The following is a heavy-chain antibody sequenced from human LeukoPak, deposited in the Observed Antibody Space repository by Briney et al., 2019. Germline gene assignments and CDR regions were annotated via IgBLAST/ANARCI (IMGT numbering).Heavy chain of an antibody. Sequence: GASVKVSCKASGYTFTGYYMHWVRQAPGQGLEWMGWINPNSGGTNYAQKFQGRVTMTRDTSISTAYMELSRLRSDDTAVYYCARGGDYDYVWGSNRYSDYWGQGTLVTVSS. V-gene: IGHV1-2*02. D-gene: IGHD3-16*02. CDR3: ARGGDYDYVWGSNRYSDY. CDR2: INPNSGGT. J-gene: IGHJ4*02. CDR1: GYTFTGYY.